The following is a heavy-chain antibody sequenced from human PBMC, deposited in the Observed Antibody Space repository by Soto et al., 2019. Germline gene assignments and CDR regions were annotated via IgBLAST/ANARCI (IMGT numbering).Heavy chain of an antibody. D-gene: IGHD2-8*01. J-gene: IGHJ4*02. Sequence: GASVKVSCKASGGTFSSYTISWVRQAPGQGLEWMGRIIPILGIANYAQKFQGRVTITADKSTSTAYMELSSLRSEDTAVYYCARSLRLDVLMVYANGGFDYWGQGTLVTVSS. CDR1: GGTFSSYT. V-gene: IGHV1-69*02. CDR2: IIPILGIA. CDR3: ARSLRLDVLMVYANGGFDY.